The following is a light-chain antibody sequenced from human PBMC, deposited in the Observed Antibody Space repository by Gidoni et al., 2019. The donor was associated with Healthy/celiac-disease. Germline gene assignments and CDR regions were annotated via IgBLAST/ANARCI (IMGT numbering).Light chain of an antibody. CDR3: QQRSSWPALT. V-gene: IGKV3-11*01. CDR2: DAA. CDR1: QSVSSY. J-gene: IGKJ4*01. Sequence: EIVLTQSPATLSLSPGERATLSCRASQSVSSYLACYKQKPGQAPRRLIYDAANRATGSPARCSGSRSGTEVTITISSIVAEDFAVYYCQQRSSWPALTFGGGTKVEIK.